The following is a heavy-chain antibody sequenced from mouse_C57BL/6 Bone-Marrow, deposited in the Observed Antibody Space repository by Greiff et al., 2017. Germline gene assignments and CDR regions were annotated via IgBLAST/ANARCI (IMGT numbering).Heavy chain of an antibody. CDR1: GYAFSSSW. CDR2: IYPGDGDT. D-gene: IGHD1-1*01. Sequence: VQLQQSGPELVKPGASVKISCKASGYAFSSSWMNWVKQRPGKGLEWIGRIYPGDGDTNYNGKFKGKATLTADKSSSTAYMQLSSLTSEDSAVYFCARRGDYYGSSSWFAYWAQGTLVTVSA. CDR3: ARRGDYYGSSSWFAY. J-gene: IGHJ3*01. V-gene: IGHV1-82*01.